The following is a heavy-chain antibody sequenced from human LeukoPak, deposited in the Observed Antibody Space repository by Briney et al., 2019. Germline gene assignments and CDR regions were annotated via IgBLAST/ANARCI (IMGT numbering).Heavy chain of an antibody. CDR2: IYHSGST. V-gene: IGHV4-38-2*01. D-gene: IGHD6-13*01. J-gene: IGHJ3*02. CDR1: GYSISSGYY. CDR3: ARQLTVAGDAFDI. Sequence: SETLSLTCAVSGYSISSGYYWGWIPQPPGKGLEWIGRIYHSGSTYYNPFLKSRVTISVDTSKNHFSLNLSSVTAADTAVYYCARQLTVAGDAFDIWGQGTMVTVSS.